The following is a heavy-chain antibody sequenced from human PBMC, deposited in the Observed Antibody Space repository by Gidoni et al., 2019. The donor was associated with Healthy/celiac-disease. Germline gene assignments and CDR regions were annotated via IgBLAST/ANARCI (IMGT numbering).Heavy chain of an antibody. J-gene: IGHJ4*02. Sequence: QVQLVESGGGVVQPGRSLRLSCAASGFTFSSYAMHWVRQAPGKGLEWVAVISYDGSNKYYADSVKGRFTISRDNSKNTLYLQRNSLRAEDTAVYYCAREGSNGGDYWGQGTLVTVSS. D-gene: IGHD6-25*01. V-gene: IGHV3-30*04. CDR2: ISYDGSNK. CDR1: GFTFSSYA. CDR3: AREGSNGGDY.